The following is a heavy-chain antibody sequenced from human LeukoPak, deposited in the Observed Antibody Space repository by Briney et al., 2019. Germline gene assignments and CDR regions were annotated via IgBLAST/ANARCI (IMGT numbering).Heavy chain of an antibody. J-gene: IGHJ4*02. CDR2: IDTTGTTI. CDR1: GFTFSDFY. V-gene: IGHV3-11*01. D-gene: IGHD3-22*01. Sequence: PGGSLRLSCAASGFTFSDFYMSWIRQAPGKGLEWVSDIDTTGTTIYFAYFVRGRFTISRDNAKDSLYLQMNSLRAEDTAVYYCARNRRDSSGYYHLDYWGQGTLVTVSS. CDR3: ARNRRDSSGYYHLDY.